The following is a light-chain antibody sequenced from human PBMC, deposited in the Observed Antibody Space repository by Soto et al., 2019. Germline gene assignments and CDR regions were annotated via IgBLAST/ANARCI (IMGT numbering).Light chain of an antibody. CDR2: DAS. J-gene: IGKJ1*01. CDR1: QSVGKY. CDR3: QQRGNRPPWT. V-gene: IGKV3-11*01. Sequence: EIVMTQSPATLSLSPGERAALSCRASQSVGKYLVWYQQKPGRAPRLLIYDASNRATGIPARFSGSGSGTDFTLTISSLEPEDVAVYYCQQRGNRPPWTFGQGTKVDIK.